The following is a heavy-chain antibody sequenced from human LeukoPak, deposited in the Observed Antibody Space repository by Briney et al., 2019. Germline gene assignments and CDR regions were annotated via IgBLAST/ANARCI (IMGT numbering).Heavy chain of an antibody. D-gene: IGHD6-6*01. CDR1: GYTFTSYD. J-gene: IGHJ4*02. V-gene: IGHV1-8*03. CDR3: ARFPSEYSSSSEDY. Sequence: ASVKVSCKASGYTFTSYDINWVRQATGQGLEWMGWMNPNSGNTGYAQKFQGRVTITRNTSISTAYMELSSLRSEDTAVYYCARFPSEYSSSSEDYWGQGTLVTVSS. CDR2: MNPNSGNT.